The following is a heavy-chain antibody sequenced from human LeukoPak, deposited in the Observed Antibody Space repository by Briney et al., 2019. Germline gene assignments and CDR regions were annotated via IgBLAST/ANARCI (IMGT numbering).Heavy chain of an antibody. CDR1: GFTFSSYE. CDR2: ISSSGSTR. CDR3: ARGWGE. J-gene: IGHJ4*02. D-gene: IGHD3-10*01. Sequence: GGSLRLSCAASGFTFSSYEMNGVRQPPGKGLEWVSYISSSGSTRYYADSVKGRFIISRDNAKNSLYLQMNSLRAEDTAVYYCARGWGEGGQGTLVTVSS. V-gene: IGHV3-48*03.